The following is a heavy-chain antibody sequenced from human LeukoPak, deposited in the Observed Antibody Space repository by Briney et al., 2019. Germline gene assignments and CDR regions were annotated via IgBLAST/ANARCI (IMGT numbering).Heavy chain of an antibody. CDR3: ARGKSKFDY. V-gene: IGHV4-30-4*01. CDR2: IYYSGRT. Sequence: SQTLSLTCTVSGGSISRGDYYWSWIRQPPGKGLEWIGYIYYSGRTDYNPSLKSRVTISVDTSKNQFSLKLSSVTAADTAVYYCARGKSKFDYWGQGTLVTVSS. J-gene: IGHJ4*02. CDR1: GGSISRGDYY.